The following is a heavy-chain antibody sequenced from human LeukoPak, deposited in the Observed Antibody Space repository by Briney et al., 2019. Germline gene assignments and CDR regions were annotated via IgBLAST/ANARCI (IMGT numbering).Heavy chain of an antibody. CDR3: ARTGGYYYDSSGYPSGYDY. D-gene: IGHD3-22*01. CDR1: GFQLSTRGMC. CDR2: FDWVDDK. V-gene: IGHV2-70*11. Sequence: SGPALVKPTQTLTLTCTFSGFQLSTRGMCLSWIRQPPGKALEWLARFDWVDDKYYSTSLKTRLTISKDTSKNQVVLTMTNMDPVDTATYYCARTGGYYYDSSGYPSGYDYWGQGTLLTVSS. J-gene: IGHJ4*02.